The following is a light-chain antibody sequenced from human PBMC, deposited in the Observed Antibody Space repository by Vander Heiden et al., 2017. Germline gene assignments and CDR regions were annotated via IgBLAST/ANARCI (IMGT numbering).Light chain of an antibody. CDR2: WAS. CDR1: QSVLYSSHNKNY. J-gene: IGKJ2*01. V-gene: IGKV4-1*01. Sequence: DIVMTQSPDSLAVSLGERATINCKSSQSVLYSSHNKNYLAWYQQKPGQPPKLLIYWASTRQSGVPDRFSGSGSGTDFTLTISSLQAEDVAVYYCQQYDSTPYTFGQGTKLEIK. CDR3: QQYDSTPYT.